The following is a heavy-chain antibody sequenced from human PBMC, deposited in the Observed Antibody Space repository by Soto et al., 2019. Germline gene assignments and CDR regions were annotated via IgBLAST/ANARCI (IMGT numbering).Heavy chain of an antibody. J-gene: IGHJ4*02. D-gene: IGHD3-22*01. CDR2: ISSYGGST. Sequence: GGSLRLSCAASGFTFSSYAMHWVRPAPGKGLEYVSAISSYGGSTYYANSVKGRFTISRDNSKNTLYLQMGSLRAEDMAVYYCARDPDSSGYYYFDYWGQGTLVTVSS. V-gene: IGHV3-64*01. CDR3: ARDPDSSGYYYFDY. CDR1: GFTFSSYA.